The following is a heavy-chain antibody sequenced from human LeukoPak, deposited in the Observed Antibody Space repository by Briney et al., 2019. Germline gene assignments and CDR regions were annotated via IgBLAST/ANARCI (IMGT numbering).Heavy chain of an antibody. CDR2: MNPNSGNT. CDR3: ARDSGSYCIDY. Sequence: ASVKVSCKASGYTFTSYDINWVRQATGQGLEWMGWMNPNSGNTGYAQKFQGRVTMTRNTSISTAYMELSRLRSDDTAVYYCARDSGSYCIDYWGQGTLVTVSS. J-gene: IGHJ4*02. D-gene: IGHD1-26*01. CDR1: GYTFTSYD. V-gene: IGHV1-8*01.